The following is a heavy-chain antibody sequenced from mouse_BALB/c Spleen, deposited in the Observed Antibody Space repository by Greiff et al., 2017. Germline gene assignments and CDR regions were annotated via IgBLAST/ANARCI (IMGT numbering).Heavy chain of an antibody. Sequence: EVQLQESGAELVKPGASVKLSCTASGFNIKDTYMHWVKQRPEQGLEWIGRIDPANGNTKYDPKFQGKATITADTSSNTAYLQLSSLTSEDTAVYYCARIYYGVYYAMDYWGQGTSVTVSS. CDR1: GFNIKDTY. CDR3: ARIYYGVYYAMDY. CDR2: IDPANGNT. J-gene: IGHJ4*01. V-gene: IGHV14-3*02. D-gene: IGHD2-1*01.